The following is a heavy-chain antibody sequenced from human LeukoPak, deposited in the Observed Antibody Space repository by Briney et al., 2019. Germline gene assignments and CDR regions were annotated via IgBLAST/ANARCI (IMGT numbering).Heavy chain of an antibody. CDR1: GFTFSSYW. V-gene: IGHV3-7*01. CDR2: IKQDGSEK. D-gene: IGHD3-10*01. CDR3: AREVWFGESSRHYYYYYMDV. J-gene: IGHJ6*03. Sequence: PGGSLRLSCAASGFTFSSYWMSWVRQAPGKGLEWVANIKQDGSEKYYVDSVKGRFTISRDNAKNSLYLQMNSLRAEDTAVYYCAREVWFGESSRHYYYYYMDVWGKGTTVTVSS.